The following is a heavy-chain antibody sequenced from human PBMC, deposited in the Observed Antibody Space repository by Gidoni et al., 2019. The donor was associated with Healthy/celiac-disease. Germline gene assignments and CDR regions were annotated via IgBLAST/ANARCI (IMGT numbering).Heavy chain of an antibody. V-gene: IGHV3-21*01. CDR3: ARDTHSSGWS. CDR2: ISSSSSYI. CDR1: GFPFSSSS. D-gene: IGHD6-19*01. Sequence: EVQLVESGGGLVTPGGSLRLSCAASGFPFSSSSMNWVRQAPGKGLEWVSSISSSSSYIYYADSVKGRFTISRDNAKNSLYLQMNSLRAEDTAVYYCARDTHSSGWSWGQGTLVTVSS. J-gene: IGHJ5*02.